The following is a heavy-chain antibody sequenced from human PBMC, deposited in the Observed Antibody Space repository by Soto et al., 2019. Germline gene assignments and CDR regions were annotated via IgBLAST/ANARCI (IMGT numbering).Heavy chain of an antibody. V-gene: IGHV3-23*01. J-gene: IGHJ6*02. Sequence: EVQLLESGGGLVQPGGSLRLSCAASGFTSSSSAMSWVRQAPGRGLEWVSAISGSGGSTYYADSVKGRFTISRDNSKNTLYLQMNNLRAEDTAVYYCAKGPTIFGVVISFGYYYGMYVWGQGTTVTVSS. CDR2: ISGSGGST. CDR3: AKGPTIFGVVISFGYYYGMYV. CDR1: GFTSSSSA. D-gene: IGHD3-3*01.